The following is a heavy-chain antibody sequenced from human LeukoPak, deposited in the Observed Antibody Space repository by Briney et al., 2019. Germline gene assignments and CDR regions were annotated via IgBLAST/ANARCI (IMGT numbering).Heavy chain of an antibody. CDR2: IITIFGTA. Sequence: SVKVSCKASGGTFSSYAISWVRQAPGQGLEWMGGIITIFGTANYAQKFQGRVTITADESTSTAYMELSSLRSEDTAVYYCARVFNYYDSSGYYRRLHYFDYWGQGTLVTVSS. J-gene: IGHJ4*02. V-gene: IGHV1-69*13. D-gene: IGHD3-22*01. CDR3: ARVFNYYDSSGYYRRLHYFDY. CDR1: GGTFSSYA.